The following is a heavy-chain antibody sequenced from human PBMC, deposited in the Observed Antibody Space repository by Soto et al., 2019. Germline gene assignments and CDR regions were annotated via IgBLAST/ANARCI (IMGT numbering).Heavy chain of an antibody. V-gene: IGHV3-15*01. Sequence: GGSLRLSCAASGFTFSNAWMSWVRQAPGKGLEWVGRIKSKTDGGTTDYAAPVKGRFTISRDDSKNTLYLQMNSLKTEDTAVYYCTTVPGTTVTTGGHNWFDPWGQGTLVTVSS. CDR2: IKSKTDGGTT. CDR1: GFTFSNAW. D-gene: IGHD4-4*01. J-gene: IGHJ5*02. CDR3: TTVPGTTVTTGGHNWFDP.